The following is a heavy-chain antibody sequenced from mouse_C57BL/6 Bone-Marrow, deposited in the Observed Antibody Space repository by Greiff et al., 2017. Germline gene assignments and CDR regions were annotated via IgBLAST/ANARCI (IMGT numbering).Heavy chain of an antibody. CDR1: GFNIKDDY. J-gene: IGHJ2*01. D-gene: IGHD2-3*01. CDR3: SSVDGNYFDF. CDR2: IDPEIGDT. V-gene: IGHV14-4*01. Sequence: EVMLVESGAELVRPGASVKLSCTASGFNIKDDYIHWVKQRPEQGLEWIGWIDPEIGDTEYASKFQGKATITSDTSSNTAYLQLSSLTSEDTAVSFCSSVDGNYFDFWGQGTPLTVAA.